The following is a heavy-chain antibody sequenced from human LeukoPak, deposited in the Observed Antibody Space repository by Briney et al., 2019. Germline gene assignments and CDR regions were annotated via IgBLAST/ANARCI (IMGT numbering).Heavy chain of an antibody. J-gene: IGHJ4*02. Sequence: GGSLRLSCAASGVTFSSYWMSWVRQAPGKGLEWVAKIKQDGSEKYYVDSVKGRFTISRDNAKNSLYLQMNSLRAEDTAVYYCARVATINCSGGSCARYYFDYWGQGTLVTVSS. D-gene: IGHD2-15*01. V-gene: IGHV3-7*01. CDR3: ARVATINCSGGSCARYYFDY. CDR1: GVTFSSYW. CDR2: IKQDGSEK.